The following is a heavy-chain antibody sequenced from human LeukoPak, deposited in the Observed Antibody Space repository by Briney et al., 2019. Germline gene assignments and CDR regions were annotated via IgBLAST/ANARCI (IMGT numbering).Heavy chain of an antibody. V-gene: IGHV4-34*01. CDR1: GGSFSGYY. CDR3: ARPGKLLFWPGHYYFDY. Sequence: SETLSLTCAVYGGSFSGYYWSWIRQPPGKGLEWIGEINHSGSTNYNPSLKSRVTISVDTSKNRFSLKLRSVTAADTAVYYCARPGKLLFWPGHYYFDYWGQGTLVTVSS. CDR2: INHSGST. D-gene: IGHD2/OR15-2a*01. J-gene: IGHJ4*02.